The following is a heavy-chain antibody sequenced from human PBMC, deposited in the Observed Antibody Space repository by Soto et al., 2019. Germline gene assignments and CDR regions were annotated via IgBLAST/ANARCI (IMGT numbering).Heavy chain of an antibody. J-gene: IGHJ4*02. CDR1: GFTFSSYA. Sequence: VQLLESGGGLVQPGGSLRLSCAASGFTFSSYAMSWVRQAPGKGLEWVSSISGSGGSTYYADSVKGRFTISRDNSKNTLYLQMNSLRAEDTAVYYCAKARYYDSTGYLYYFDYWGQGTLVTVSS. V-gene: IGHV3-23*01. CDR3: AKARYYDSTGYLYYFDY. CDR2: ISGSGGST. D-gene: IGHD3-22*01.